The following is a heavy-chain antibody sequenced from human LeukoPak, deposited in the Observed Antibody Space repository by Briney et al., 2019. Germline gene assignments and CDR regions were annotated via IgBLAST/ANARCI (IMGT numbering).Heavy chain of an antibody. J-gene: IGHJ4*02. CDR1: GFTFSSYW. CDR3: ARVNYDILTGYYLTPAFDY. Sequence: PGGSLRLSCAASGFTFSSYWMSWVRQAPGKGLEWVANIKQDGSEKYYVDSVKGRSTISRDNAKNSLYLQMNSLRAEDTAVYYCARVNYDILTGYYLTPAFDYWGQGTLVTVSS. CDR2: IKQDGSEK. V-gene: IGHV3-7*01. D-gene: IGHD3-9*01.